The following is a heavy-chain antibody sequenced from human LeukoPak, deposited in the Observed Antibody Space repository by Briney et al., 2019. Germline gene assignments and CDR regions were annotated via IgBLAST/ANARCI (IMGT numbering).Heavy chain of an antibody. CDR2: LSSSGDNT. J-gene: IGHJ4*02. Sequence: GGSLRLSCAASGFTFSYYAMSWVRQAPGKGPEWVSYLSSSGDNTFYTHPVKGGFTISRDNSKNTLYLQMNSLRAEDTAVYYCAKDRPNYYESNGHYYRLNGDYWGQGTLVTVSS. V-gene: IGHV3-23*01. CDR3: AKDRPNYYESNGHYYRLNGDY. CDR1: GFTFSYYA. D-gene: IGHD3-22*01.